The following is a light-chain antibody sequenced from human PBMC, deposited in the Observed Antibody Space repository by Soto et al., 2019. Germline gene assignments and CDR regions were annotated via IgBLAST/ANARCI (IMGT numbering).Light chain of an antibody. CDR2: DVS. CDR1: SSDVGGYNY. CDR3: CSYTRSSTLV. J-gene: IGLJ3*02. V-gene: IGLV2-14*01. Sequence: QSALTQPASVSGSPGQSITFSCTGTSSDVGGYNYVSWYQQHPGRAPKLMIYDVSNRPSGVSNRFSGSKSDNTASLTISGLQAEDEADYYCCSYTRSSTLVFGGGTKLTVL.